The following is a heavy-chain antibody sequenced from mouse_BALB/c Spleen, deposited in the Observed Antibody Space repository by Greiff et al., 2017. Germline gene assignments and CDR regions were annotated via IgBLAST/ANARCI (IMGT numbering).Heavy chain of an antibody. CDR2: INPYNDGT. J-gene: IGHJ2*01. CDR1: GYTFTSYV. V-gene: IGHV1-14*01. D-gene: IGHD1-1*01. Sequence: VQLQQSGPELVKPGASVKMSCKASGYTFTSYVMHWVKQKPGQGLEWIGYINPYNDGTKYNEKFKGKATLTTDKSSSTAYMELSSLTSEDSAVYYCAGKYYGSSDYFDYWGQGTTVTVSA. CDR3: AGKYYGSSDYFDY.